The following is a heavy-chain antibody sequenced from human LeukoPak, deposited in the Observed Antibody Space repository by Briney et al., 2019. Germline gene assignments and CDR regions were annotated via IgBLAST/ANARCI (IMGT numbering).Heavy chain of an antibody. CDR3: AKDWSAGSPDYFDY. V-gene: IGHV3-23*01. D-gene: IGHD6-13*01. CDR1: GFTFSSYA. CDR2: ISGSGGST. Sequence: GVLRLSCAASGFTFSSYAMSWVRQAPGKGLEWVSAISGSGGSTYYADSVKGRFTISRDTSKNTLYLQMNSLRAEDTALYYCAKDWSAGSPDYFDYWGQGTLVTVSS. J-gene: IGHJ4*02.